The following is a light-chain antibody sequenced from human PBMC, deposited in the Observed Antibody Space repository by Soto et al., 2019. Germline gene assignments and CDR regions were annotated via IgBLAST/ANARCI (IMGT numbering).Light chain of an antibody. CDR3: QQYGISGP. V-gene: IGKV3-20*01. CDR1: QSVSNNY. Sequence: EIGFTQSPGALALSPGERATLSWRASQSVSNNYLAWYQQKPGQAPRLLIYGASNSATGIPDRFSGSGSGTDFTLTISRLEPEDFAVYYCQQYGISGPSGQGANADIK. CDR2: GAS. J-gene: IGKJ1*01.